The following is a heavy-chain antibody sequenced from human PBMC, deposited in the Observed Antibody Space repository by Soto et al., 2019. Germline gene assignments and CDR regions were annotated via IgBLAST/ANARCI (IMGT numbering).Heavy chain of an antibody. CDR2: IIPVVGTT. J-gene: IGHJ4*02. CDR3: ARGLLYATTYFDY. V-gene: IGHV1-69*06. Sequence: QVQLVQSGAEVKKPGSSVKVSCKASGDTFTTNSLNWVRQAPGQGLEWMGGIIPVVGTTKYAQKYQDRVTITGDKSTNTAYMELSSPRSDDTPVYYCARGLLYATTYFDYWGQGTPVTVSS. D-gene: IGHD2-8*01. CDR1: GDTFTTNS.